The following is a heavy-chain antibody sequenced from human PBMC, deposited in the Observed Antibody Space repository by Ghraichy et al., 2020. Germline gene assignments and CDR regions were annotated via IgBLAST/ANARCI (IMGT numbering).Heavy chain of an antibody. CDR3: EKGRWLKFYYSAY. J-gene: IGHJ4*02. CDR2: IRGSGGGA. V-gene: IGHV3-23*01. CDR1: GFTFSSYA. D-gene: IGHD5-24*01. Sequence: GESLNISCAASGFTFSSYAMSWVRQAPGKGLEWVSAIRGSGGGAYYAESVKGRFTISRDNSKNTLFLQMHGLRAEDTAVYYCEKGRWLKFYYSAYWGQGTLVTVSS.